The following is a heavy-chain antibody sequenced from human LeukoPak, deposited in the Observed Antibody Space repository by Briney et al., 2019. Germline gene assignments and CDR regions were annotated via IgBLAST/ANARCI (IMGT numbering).Heavy chain of an antibody. D-gene: IGHD3-22*01. CDR3: ARANYYDSSGLRY. CDR2: IFYSGST. J-gene: IGHJ4*02. Sequence: SETLSLTCTVSGGSISTSNYYWGWIRQPPGKGLEWIGNIFYSGSTYYSPSLKSRVTISLDTSRNQFSLKLTSVTAADTAVYYCARANYYDSSGLRYWGQGTLVTVSS. CDR1: GGSISTSNYY. V-gene: IGHV4-39*07.